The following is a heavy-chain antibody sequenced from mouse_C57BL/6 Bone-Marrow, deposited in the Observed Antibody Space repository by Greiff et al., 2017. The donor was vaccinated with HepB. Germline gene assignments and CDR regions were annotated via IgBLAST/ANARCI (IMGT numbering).Heavy chain of an antibody. D-gene: IGHD1-1*01. CDR1: GYTFTSYW. CDR2: IHPNSGST. J-gene: IGHJ4*01. Sequence: QVQLQQSGAELVKPGASVKLSCKASGYTFTSYWMHWVKQRPGQGLEWIGMIHPNSGSTNYNEKFKSKATLTVDKSSITAYMQLSSLTSEDPAVYYGERAPYYYYGSSYGYAMDYWGRGTSVTVSA. V-gene: IGHV1-64*01. CDR3: ERAPYYYYGSSYGYAMDY.